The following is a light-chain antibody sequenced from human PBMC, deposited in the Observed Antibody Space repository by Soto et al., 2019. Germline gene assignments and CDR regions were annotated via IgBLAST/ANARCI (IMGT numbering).Light chain of an antibody. CDR3: RQYNINGYT. CDR2: KAS. J-gene: IGKJ2*01. V-gene: IGKV1-5*03. CDR1: QSISSW. Sequence: DIQMTQSPSTLSASVGDRVTITCRASQSISSWLAWYQQKPGKAPKLLIYKASSLESGVPSRFSGSGSGTEFTLTISSLQPDDFATYYCRQYNINGYTFGQGTKVDIK.